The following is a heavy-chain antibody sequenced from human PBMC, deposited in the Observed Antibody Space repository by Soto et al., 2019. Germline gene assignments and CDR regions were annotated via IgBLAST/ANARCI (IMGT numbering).Heavy chain of an antibody. CDR2: IDYSGST. V-gene: IGHV4-61*01. CDR1: AASVSSGSYY. Sequence: SETLSLTCTVSAASVSSGSYYWNWIRQPPGKGLEWIGYIDYSGSTNYNPSLKSRVTISVDKSKNQFSLKLSSVTAADTAVYYCARAQDVWGQGTLVTVSS. J-gene: IGHJ4*02. D-gene: IGHD2-15*01. CDR3: ARAQDV.